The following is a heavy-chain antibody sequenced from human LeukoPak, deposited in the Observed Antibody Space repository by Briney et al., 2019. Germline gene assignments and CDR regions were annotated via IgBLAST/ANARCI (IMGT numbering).Heavy chain of an antibody. D-gene: IGHD2-2*01. CDR3: SRRRHTRSPDQAYDY. V-gene: IGHV1-46*01. CDR1: GYTFTSYY. Sequence: GASVKVSCKASGYTFTSYYMHWVRQAPGQWLEWMGIINPSGGSTSYAQKFQGRVTMTREMSTSTVYMELSSLRSEDTAVFFSSRRRHTRSPDQAYDYWGQGTLVTVSS. J-gene: IGHJ4*02. CDR2: INPSGGST.